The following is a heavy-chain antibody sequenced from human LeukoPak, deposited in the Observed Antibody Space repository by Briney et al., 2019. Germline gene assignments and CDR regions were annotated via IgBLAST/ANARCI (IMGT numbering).Heavy chain of an antibody. CDR3: AKAEDYYDSSGYNFAAGY. J-gene: IGHJ4*02. D-gene: IGHD3-22*01. CDR1: GFTFSSYA. CDR2: IRGSGGST. V-gene: IGHV3-23*01. Sequence: GGFLRLSWAASGFTFSSYAMSWVRQAPGKGLEWVSAIRGSGGSTYYADSVKGRFTISRDNSKNTLYLQMNSLRAEDTAVYYCAKAEDYYDSSGYNFAAGYWGQGILVTVSS.